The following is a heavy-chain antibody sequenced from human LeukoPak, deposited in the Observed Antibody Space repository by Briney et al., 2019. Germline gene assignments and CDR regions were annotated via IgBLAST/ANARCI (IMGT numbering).Heavy chain of an antibody. D-gene: IGHD1-26*01. Sequence: SQTLSLTCTVSGGSISSGGYYWSWIRQPPGKGLEWIGYIYHSGSTYYNPSLKSRVTISVDRSKNQFSLKLSSVTAADTAVYYCARVLYTKGRYYYMDVWGKGTTVTVSS. V-gene: IGHV4-30-2*01. CDR2: IYHSGST. J-gene: IGHJ6*03. CDR1: GGSISSGGYY. CDR3: ARVLYTKGRYYYMDV.